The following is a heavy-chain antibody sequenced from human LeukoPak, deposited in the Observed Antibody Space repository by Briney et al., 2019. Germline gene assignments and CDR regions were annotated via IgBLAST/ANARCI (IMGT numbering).Heavy chain of an antibody. CDR2: INWNGGST. V-gene: IGHV3-20*04. CDR3: ARVSGSSGWYHYYYYMDV. D-gene: IGHD6-19*01. Sequence: GESLRLSCAASGFTFDDYGMSWVRQAPGKGLEWVSGINWNGGSTGYADSVKGRFTISRDNAKNSLYLQMNSLRAEDTALYYCARVSGSSGWYHYYYYMDVWGKGTTVTVSS. J-gene: IGHJ6*03. CDR1: GFTFDDYG.